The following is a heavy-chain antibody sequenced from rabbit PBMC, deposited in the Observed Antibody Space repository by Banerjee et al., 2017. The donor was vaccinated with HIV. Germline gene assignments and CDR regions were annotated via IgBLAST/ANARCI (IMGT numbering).Heavy chain of an antibody. J-gene: IGHJ3*01. Sequence: QSLEESGGDLVKPGASLTLTCTASGFSFSGSYWMCWVRQAPGKGLEWIGCINTDSGSAYYASWVISRFTISKTSSTTVTLQMTSLTAADTATYFCARTFDGAGGFTFNLWGQGTLVTVS. CDR2: INTDSGSA. D-gene: IGHD4-2*01. CDR1: GFSFSGSYW. V-gene: IGHV1S40*01. CDR3: ARTFDGAGGFTFNL.